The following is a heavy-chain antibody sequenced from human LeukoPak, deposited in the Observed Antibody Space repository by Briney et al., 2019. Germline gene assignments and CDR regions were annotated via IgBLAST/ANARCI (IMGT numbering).Heavy chain of an antibody. J-gene: IGHJ3*02. Sequence: SVKVSCKASGGTFSSYAISWVRQAPGLGLEWMGGIIPIFGTANYAQKFQGRVTITADESTSTAYMELSSLRSEDTAVYYCARDWAMSGAYCGGDCPQAFDIWGQGTMVTVSS. CDR2: IIPIFGTA. CDR3: ARDWAMSGAYCGGDCPQAFDI. V-gene: IGHV1-69*13. D-gene: IGHD2-21*01. CDR1: GGTFSSYA.